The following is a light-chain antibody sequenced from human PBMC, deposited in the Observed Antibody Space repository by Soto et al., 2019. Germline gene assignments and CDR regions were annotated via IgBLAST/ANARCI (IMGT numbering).Light chain of an antibody. CDR3: QHYNSYSEA. CDR2: KAS. J-gene: IGKJ1*01. V-gene: IGKV1-5*03. Sequence: DIQMTPSPSTLSGSLGVRVTITCRASPTISSWLAWYQQKPGKAPKLLIYKASTLKSGVPSRFSGSGSGTEFTLTISSLQPDDFATYYCQHYNSYSEAFGQGTKVELK. CDR1: PTISSW.